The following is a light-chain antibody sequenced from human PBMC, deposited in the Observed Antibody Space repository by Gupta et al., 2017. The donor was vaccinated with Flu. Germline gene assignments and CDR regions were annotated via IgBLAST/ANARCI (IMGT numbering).Light chain of an antibody. CDR3: QVWDGSAI. CDR1: NSGSKT. J-gene: IGLJ2*01. Sequence: VAMGQTATITCAGENSGSKTVHWYQQRPGQPPTLVIYRDTNRPSGIPERFSGSNSGNTATLTISTAQVGDEGDYYCQVWDGSAIFGGGTKLTVL. CDR2: RDT. V-gene: IGLV3-9*01.